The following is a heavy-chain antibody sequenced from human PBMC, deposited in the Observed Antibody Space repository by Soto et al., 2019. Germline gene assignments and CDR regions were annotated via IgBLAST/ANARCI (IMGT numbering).Heavy chain of an antibody. CDR2: IKPKTDGGTT. D-gene: IGHD1-7*01. Sequence: EAQLVESGGGLVKPGGSLRLSCAASGFTFSKTYMNWVRQAPGKGLEWVGRIKPKTDGGTTDYAAPVEGRFTISRDDSKNTLYLQMNSLKTDDTAVYYCSTFRTYWGQGTLVTVSS. CDR3: STFRTY. J-gene: IGHJ4*02. CDR1: GFTFSKTY. V-gene: IGHV3-15*01.